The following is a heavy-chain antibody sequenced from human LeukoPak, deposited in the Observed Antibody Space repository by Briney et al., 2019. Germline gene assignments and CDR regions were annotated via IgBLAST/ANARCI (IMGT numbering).Heavy chain of an antibody. D-gene: IGHD3-9*01. CDR3: ATSRERRLVDY. CDR1: GFTVSNNY. V-gene: IGHV3-53*04. CDR2: IYSGGST. Sequence: PGGSLRLSCAASGFTVSNNYMSGVRQAPGKGLEWVSVIYSGGSTYYADSVKGRFNISRHNSKNTLYLQMNSLRAEDTAVYYCATSRERRLVDYWGQGTLVTVSS. J-gene: IGHJ4*02.